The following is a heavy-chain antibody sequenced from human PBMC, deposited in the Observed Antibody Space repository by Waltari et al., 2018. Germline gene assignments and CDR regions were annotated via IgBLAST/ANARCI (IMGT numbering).Heavy chain of an antibody. V-gene: IGHV4-39*01. CDR1: GVSITSNRHY. Sequence: QLQLQESGPRLVRPSETLSLICRVSGVSITSNRHYWAWIRQSPGQGLELIGTVSYSGTTYISPSLKSRVSVSRDTSKSQVSLILGSVTAADMAVYYCATYIGASVGTAAFDVWGQGTMVTVSS. CDR2: VSYSGTT. CDR3: ATYIGASVGTAAFDV. J-gene: IGHJ3*01. D-gene: IGHD5-12*01.